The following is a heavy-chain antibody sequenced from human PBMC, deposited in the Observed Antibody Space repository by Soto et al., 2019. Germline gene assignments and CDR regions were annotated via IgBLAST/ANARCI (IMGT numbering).Heavy chain of an antibody. CDR2: ISYDGSNK. V-gene: IGHV3-30*18. D-gene: IGHD3-10*01. CDR3: AKDLYYGSGRNYYYYYGMDV. Sequence: GGSLRLSCATSGFTFSSYGMHWVREAPGKGLEWVAVISYDGSNKYYADSVKGRFTISRDNSKNTLYLQMNSLRAEDTAVYYCAKDLYYGSGRNYYYYYGMDVWGQGTTVTVSS. CDR1: GFTFSSYG. J-gene: IGHJ6*02.